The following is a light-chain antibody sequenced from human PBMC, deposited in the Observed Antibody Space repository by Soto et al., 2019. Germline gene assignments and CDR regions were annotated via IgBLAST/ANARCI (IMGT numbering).Light chain of an antibody. CDR3: QQYNSWPPLT. CDR1: QSVSSN. CDR2: GAS. Sequence: EIVMSQSPATLSVSPVEIATLSCRASQSVSSNLAWYQQKPGQAPRLLIYGASTRATGIPARFSGSGSGTEFTLTISSLQSEDFAVYYCQQYNSWPPLTFGGGTKVAIK. V-gene: IGKV3-15*01. J-gene: IGKJ4*01.